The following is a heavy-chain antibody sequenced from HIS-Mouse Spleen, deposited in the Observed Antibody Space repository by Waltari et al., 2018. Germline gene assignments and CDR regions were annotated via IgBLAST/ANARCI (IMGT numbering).Heavy chain of an antibody. CDR3: AREIPYSSSWYDWYFDL. D-gene: IGHD6-13*01. CDR2: IYYSGST. Sequence: QLQLQESGPGLVKPSETLSLTCTVPGGSIRRSSSYWAWIRQPPGKGLAWIWSIYYSGSTYYNPSLKSRVTISVDTSKNQFSLKLSSVTAADTAVYYCAREIPYSSSWYDWYFDLWGRGTLVTVSS. CDR1: GGSIRRSSSY. V-gene: IGHV4-39*07. J-gene: IGHJ2*01.